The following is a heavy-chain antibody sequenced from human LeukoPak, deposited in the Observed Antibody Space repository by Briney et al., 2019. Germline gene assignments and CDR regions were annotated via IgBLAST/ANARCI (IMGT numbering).Heavy chain of an antibody. CDR2: IRSSGGDI. CDR3: VRENWNYVRGPRPMAAYDY. Sequence: GGSLRLSCAASGFNFNTYSMSWVRQAPGKGLEWVSGIRSSGGDIYYADSVKGRFIISRDNANNTLFLQMSSLRAEDTALYYCVRENWNYVRGPRPMAAYDYWGQGTLVTVSS. J-gene: IGHJ4*02. V-gene: IGHV3-21*06. CDR1: GFNFNTYS. D-gene: IGHD1-7*01.